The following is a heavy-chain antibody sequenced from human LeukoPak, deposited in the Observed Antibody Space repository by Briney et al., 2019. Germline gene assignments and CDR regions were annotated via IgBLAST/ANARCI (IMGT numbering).Heavy chain of an antibody. CDR1: GDSVSGNTAA. J-gene: IGHJ4*02. CDR2: TYYRSKWYN. Sequence: SQTLSLTCAISGDSVSGNTAAWSWIRQSPSRGLEWLGRTYYRSKWYNEYAVSGKGRITNNPDKTKNQFSVHLNSVDPGDTAVYYCARGRNDFEYWGQGTLVTVSS. CDR3: ARGRNDFEY. V-gene: IGHV6-1*01. D-gene: IGHD1-14*01.